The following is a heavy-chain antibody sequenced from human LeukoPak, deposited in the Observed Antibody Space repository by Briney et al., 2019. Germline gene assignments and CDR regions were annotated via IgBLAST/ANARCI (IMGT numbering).Heavy chain of an antibody. J-gene: IGHJ5*02. Sequence: GASVKVSCKASGYTFTGYYMRWVRQAPGRGLEWMGRINPNSGGTNYAQKFQGRVTMTRDTSISTAYMELSRLRSDDTAVYYCARGWHAQYNWFDPWGQGTLVTVSS. CDR2: INPNSGGT. D-gene: IGHD6-13*01. CDR1: GYTFTGYY. V-gene: IGHV1-2*06. CDR3: ARGWHAQYNWFDP.